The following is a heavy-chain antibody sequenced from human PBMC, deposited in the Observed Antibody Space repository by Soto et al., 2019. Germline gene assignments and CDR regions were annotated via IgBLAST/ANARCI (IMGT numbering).Heavy chain of an antibody. CDR2: INSNGGST. CDR1: GLSLSSYS. CDR3: ARRDGYNFDY. Sequence: GGSLRLSYAASGLSLSSYSMNWVRQAPGKGLEWVSSINSNGGSTYYANSVKGRFTISRDNSKNTLYLQMGSLRAEDMAVYYCARRDGYNFDYWGQGTLVTVSS. J-gene: IGHJ4*02. V-gene: IGHV3-64*01. D-gene: IGHD5-12*01.